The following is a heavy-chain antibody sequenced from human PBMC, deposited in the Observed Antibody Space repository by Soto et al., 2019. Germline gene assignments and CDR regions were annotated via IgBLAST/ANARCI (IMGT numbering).Heavy chain of an antibody. V-gene: IGHV4-30-2*01. CDR2: IYHSGST. D-gene: IGHD6-13*01. Sequence: QLQLQESGSGLVKPSETLSLTCSVSGGSISSGGYSWSWIRQPPGKGLEWIGYIYHSGSTHYNPSLKSRGTISVDRSKNQFFLKLTSVTAADTAVYYCARNRVGISWYADYWGRGTRVTVSS. J-gene: IGHJ4*02. CDR3: ARNRVGISWYADY. CDR1: GGSISSGGYS.